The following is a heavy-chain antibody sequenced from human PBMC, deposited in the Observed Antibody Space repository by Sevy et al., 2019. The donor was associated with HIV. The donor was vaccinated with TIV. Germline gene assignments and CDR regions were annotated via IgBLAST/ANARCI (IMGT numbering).Heavy chain of an antibody. Sequence: SETLSLTCAVYGGSFSGYYWSWIRQPPGKGLEWIGEINHSGSTNYNPSLKSRVTISVDTSKNQFSLKLSSVTAADTAVYYCVRGQSTVTTNFDYWGQGTLVTVSS. CDR2: INHSGST. D-gene: IGHD4-17*01. CDR3: VRGQSTVTTNFDY. V-gene: IGHV4-34*01. J-gene: IGHJ4*02. CDR1: GGSFSGYY.